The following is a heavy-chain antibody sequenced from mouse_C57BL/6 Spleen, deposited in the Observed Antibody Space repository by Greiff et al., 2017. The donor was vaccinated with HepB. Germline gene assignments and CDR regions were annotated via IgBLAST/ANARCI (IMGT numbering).Heavy chain of an antibody. CDR3: AREGYDYSSYVDY. CDR1: GYTFTDYN. J-gene: IGHJ2*01. D-gene: IGHD2-4*01. CDR2: INPNNGGT. V-gene: IGHV1-22*01. Sequence: VQLQQSGPELVKPGASVKMSCKASGYTFTDYNMHWVKQSHGKSLEWIGYINPNNGGTSYNQKFKGKATLTVNKSSSTAYMELRSLTSEDSAVYYCAREGYDYSSYVDYWGQGTTLTVSS.